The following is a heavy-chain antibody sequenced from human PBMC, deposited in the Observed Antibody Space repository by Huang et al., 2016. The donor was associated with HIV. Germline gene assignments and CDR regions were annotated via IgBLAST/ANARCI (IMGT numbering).Heavy chain of an antibody. CDR1: GGSIRSDNYY. D-gene: IGHD3-10*01. V-gene: IGHV4-39*01. Sequence: QLQLQESGPGLVKPSETLSLTCTVSGGSIRSDNYYWGWIRQPPGKGLEWIGSIYYSGCTYYNPSLKSLVTITVDTSKNQFSLKMRSVTAADTAVYYCARLPGSITMIRGVITDPYWGQGTLVTVSS. CDR3: ARLPGSITMIRGVITDPY. J-gene: IGHJ4*02. CDR2: IYYSGCT.